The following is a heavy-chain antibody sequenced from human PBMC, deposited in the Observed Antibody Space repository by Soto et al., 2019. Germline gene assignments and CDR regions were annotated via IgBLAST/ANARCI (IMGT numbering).Heavy chain of an antibody. CDR3: AREPATAKPEGVDF. Sequence: ASVEVSCRASGYTFSDYYIHWVRQAPGQGLEWMGWINPNSGGTKYAPKFQGGVTMTRDTSITTAYMELSRLRSGDTAVYYCAREPATAKPEGVDFWGQGTLVTVSS. J-gene: IGHJ4*02. CDR2: INPNSGGT. V-gene: IGHV1-2*02. CDR1: GYTFSDYY. D-gene: IGHD2-2*01.